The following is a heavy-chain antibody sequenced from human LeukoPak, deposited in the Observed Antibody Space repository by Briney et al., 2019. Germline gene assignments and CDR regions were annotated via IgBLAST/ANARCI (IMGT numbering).Heavy chain of an antibody. CDR3: ARSEGRFFDL. J-gene: IGHJ2*01. Sequence: SETLSLTCAVYGGSFSGYYWSWIRQPPGKGLEWIGEINHSGSTNYNPSLKSRVTISVDTSKNQFSLKLSSVTAADTAVYYCARSEGRFFDLWGRGTLATVSS. V-gene: IGHV4-34*01. CDR1: GGSFSGYY. CDR2: INHSGST.